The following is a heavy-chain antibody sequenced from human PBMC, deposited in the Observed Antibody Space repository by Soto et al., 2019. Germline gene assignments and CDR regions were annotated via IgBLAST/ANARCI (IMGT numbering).Heavy chain of an antibody. Sequence: QVQLQESGPGLVKPSQTLSLTCTVSGGSISSGGYYWSWIRQHPGKGLEWIGYIYYSGSTYYNPSLKSRVTISVDTSKNQFSLKLSSVTAADTAVYYCARGPSSWNYVAFDIWGQGTMVTVSS. CDR3: ARGPSSWNYVAFDI. J-gene: IGHJ3*02. D-gene: IGHD1-7*01. CDR1: GGSISSGGYY. CDR2: IYYSGST. V-gene: IGHV4-31*03.